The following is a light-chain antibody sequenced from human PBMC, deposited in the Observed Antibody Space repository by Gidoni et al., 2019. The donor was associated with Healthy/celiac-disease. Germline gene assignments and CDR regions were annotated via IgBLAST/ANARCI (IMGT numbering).Light chain of an antibody. V-gene: IGKV1-39*01. CDR3: QQSYSTVWT. J-gene: IGKJ1*01. Sequence: DIQMTQSPSSLSASVGDRVTITCRASQSISSDLNWYQQKQGKAPKLLIYAASSLQSGVPSRFSGSGSGTDFTLTISSLQPEDFATYYCQQSYSTVWTFGQGTKVEIK. CDR1: QSISSD. CDR2: AAS.